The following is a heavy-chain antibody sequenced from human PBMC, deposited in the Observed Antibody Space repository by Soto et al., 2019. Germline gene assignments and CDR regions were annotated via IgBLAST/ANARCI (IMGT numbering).Heavy chain of an antibody. J-gene: IGHJ5*02. Sequence: QVQLVQSGAEVKKPGASVKVSCKASGYTFTDYFIHWVRQAPGQGFEWMGWINPKSRGTNYAQKLPGRVTRTRDTSNSTAYMELRGLRSDDTAVYYCARVTLKAGNWFDPWGQGTLVTVSS. V-gene: IGHV1-2*02. CDR3: ARVTLKAGNWFDP. CDR2: INPKSRGT. CDR1: GYTFTDYF.